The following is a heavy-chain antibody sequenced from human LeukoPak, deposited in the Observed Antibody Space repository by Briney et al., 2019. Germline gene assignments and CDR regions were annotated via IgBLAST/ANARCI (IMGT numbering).Heavy chain of an antibody. CDR3: AFTGCSGGSCYDWFDH. V-gene: IGHV1-18*01. CDR2: ISAYNGNT. J-gene: IGHJ5*02. D-gene: IGHD2-15*01. CDR1: GYTFTSYG. Sequence: GASVKVSCKASGYTFTSYGISWVRQAPGQGLEWMGWISAYNGNTNYAQKLQGRVTMTTDTSTSTAYMELRSLRSDDTAVYYCAFTGCSGGSCYDWFDHWGQGTLLTVSS.